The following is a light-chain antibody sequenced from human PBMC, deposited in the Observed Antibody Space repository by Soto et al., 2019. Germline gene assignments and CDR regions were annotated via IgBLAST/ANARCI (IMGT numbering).Light chain of an antibody. CDR1: QGISNY. J-gene: IGKJ1*01. CDR2: AAS. Sequence: EIQMIQSPSSLSASVGDRVTITCRASQGISNYLAWYQQKPGKVPKLLIYAASTLQSGVPSRFSGSGSGTDFTLTISSLHPEDVATYYCQKYNSAPWTFGQGTKVDIK. V-gene: IGKV1-27*01. CDR3: QKYNSAPWT.